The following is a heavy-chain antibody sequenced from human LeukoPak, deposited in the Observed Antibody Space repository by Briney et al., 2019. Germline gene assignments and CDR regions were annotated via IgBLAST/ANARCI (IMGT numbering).Heavy chain of an antibody. D-gene: IGHD2-2*01. CDR2: INSDGSTT. J-gene: IGHJ5*02. Sequence: PGGSLRLSCAASGFTFSNYWMNWVRQAPGKGLVWVSHINSDGSTTVYADSVKGRFAISRDNALNTLYLQMNSLRAEDTAVYYCARVRFTRANWFDPWGRGTLVTVSA. CDR3: ARVRFTRANWFDP. CDR1: GFTFSNYW. V-gene: IGHV3-74*01.